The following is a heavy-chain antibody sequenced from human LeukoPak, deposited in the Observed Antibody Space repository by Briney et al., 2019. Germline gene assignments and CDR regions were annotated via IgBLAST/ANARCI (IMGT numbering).Heavy chain of an antibody. Sequence: GTSLRLSCAASGFSFSSYGMHWVRQAPGKGLEWVALIRNDGSNSHCADSVKGRFTISRDNSKNTLYMQMNSLRAEDTAVYYCAKAPRIVGATYFDYWGQGTLVTVSS. V-gene: IGHV3-33*06. CDR2: IRNDGSNS. D-gene: IGHD1-26*01. J-gene: IGHJ4*02. CDR1: GFSFSSYG. CDR3: AKAPRIVGATYFDY.